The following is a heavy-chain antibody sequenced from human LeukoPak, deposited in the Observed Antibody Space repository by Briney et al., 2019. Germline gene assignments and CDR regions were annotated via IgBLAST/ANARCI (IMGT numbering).Heavy chain of an antibody. CDR2: IGTAGDT. Sequence: PGGSLRLSCAASGFTFSSYDMHWVRQATGKGLKWVSAIGTAGDTYYPGSVKGRFTISRENAKNSLYLQMNSLRAGDTAVYYCARGFYGDSSYYYYYMDVWGKGTTVTVSS. J-gene: IGHJ6*03. CDR1: GFTFSSYD. CDR3: ARGFYGDSSYYYYYMDV. D-gene: IGHD3-22*01. V-gene: IGHV3-13*01.